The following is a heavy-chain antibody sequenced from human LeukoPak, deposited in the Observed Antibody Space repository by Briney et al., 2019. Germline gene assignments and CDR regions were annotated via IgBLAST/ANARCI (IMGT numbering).Heavy chain of an antibody. V-gene: IGHV1-18*04. CDR2: ISAYNGNT. D-gene: IGHD5-18*01. CDR1: GYTFTSYY. CDR3: ARGGIQLWLPYYFDY. Sequence: ASVKVSCKASGYTFTSYYMHWVRQAPGQGLEWMGWISAYNGNTNYAQKLQGRVTMTTDTSTSTAYMELRSLRSDDTAVYYCARGGIQLWLPYYFDYWGQGTLVTVSS. J-gene: IGHJ4*02.